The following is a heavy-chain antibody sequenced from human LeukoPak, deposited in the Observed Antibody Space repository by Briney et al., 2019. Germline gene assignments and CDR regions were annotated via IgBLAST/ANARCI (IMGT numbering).Heavy chain of an antibody. CDR3: ARLLWFGVYAFDI. CDR1: GGSISSSSYY. Sequence: SETLSLTCTVSGGSISSSSYYWGWIRQPPGKGLEWIGSIYYSGSTYYNPSLKSRVTISVDTSKNQFSLKLSSVTAADTAVYYCARLLWFGVYAFDIWGQGTMVPVSS. CDR2: IYYSGST. J-gene: IGHJ3*02. D-gene: IGHD3-10*01. V-gene: IGHV4-39*07.